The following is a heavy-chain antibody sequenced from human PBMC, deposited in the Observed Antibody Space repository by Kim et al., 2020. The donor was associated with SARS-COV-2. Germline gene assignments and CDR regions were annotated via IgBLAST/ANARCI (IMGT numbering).Heavy chain of an antibody. V-gene: IGHV3-33*01. J-gene: IGHJ6*02. CDR3: ARTPSYYYGMDV. Sequence: YYADSVKGRFTISRDKSKNTLYLQMNSLGAEDTAVYYCARTPSYYYGMDVWGQGTTVTVSS.